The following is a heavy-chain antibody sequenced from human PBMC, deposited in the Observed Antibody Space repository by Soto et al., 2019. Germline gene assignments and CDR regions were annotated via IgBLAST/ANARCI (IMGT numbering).Heavy chain of an antibody. V-gene: IGHV4-31*03. D-gene: IGHD3-22*01. J-gene: IGHJ3*02. Sequence: SETLSLTCTVAVGSISSGGYYWSWIRQHPGKGLEWIGYIYYSGSTYYNPSLKSRVTISVDTSKNQFSLKLSSVTAADTAVYYCARDLSPYYDSSGYAFDIWGQGTMVTVSS. CDR3: ARDLSPYYDSSGYAFDI. CDR1: VGSISSGGYY. CDR2: IYYSGST.